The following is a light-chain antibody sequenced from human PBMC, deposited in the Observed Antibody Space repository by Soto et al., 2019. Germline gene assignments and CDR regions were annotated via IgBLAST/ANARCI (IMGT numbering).Light chain of an antibody. CDR2: NAS. CDR1: QSVSTF. J-gene: IGKJ1*01. CDR3: QQYGSSPPG. V-gene: IGKV3-20*01. Sequence: EIVLTQSPATLSLSPGERAILSCRASQSVSTFLAWFQQKPGQPPRLLIYNASNRTTGIPARFSGSGSGTDFTLTISRLEPEDFAVYYCQQYGSSPPGFGQGTKVDIK.